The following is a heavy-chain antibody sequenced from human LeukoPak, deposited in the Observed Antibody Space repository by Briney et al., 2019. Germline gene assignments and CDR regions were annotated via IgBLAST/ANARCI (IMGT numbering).Heavy chain of an antibody. J-gene: IGHJ6*03. CDR3: ARDPRFRRQLLPPEPYYYYMDV. V-gene: IGHV3-30-3*01. CDR1: GFTFSSYA. D-gene: IGHD2-2*01. Sequence: GRSLRLSCAASGFTFSSYAMHWVRQAPGKGLEWVAVISYDGSNKYYADSVKGRFTISRDNSKNTLYLQMNSLRAEDTAVYYCARDPRFRRQLLPPEPYYYYMDVWGKGTTVTVSS. CDR2: ISYDGSNK.